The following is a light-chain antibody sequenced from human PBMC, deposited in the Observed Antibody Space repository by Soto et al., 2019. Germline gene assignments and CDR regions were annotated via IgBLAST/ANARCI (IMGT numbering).Light chain of an antibody. CDR2: DAS. J-gene: IGKJ1*01. Sequence: DIQVTQSPTTLYASVGNRVTITCRASESIKGWLAWYQQKPGKAPKLLIYDASSLKGGVPSRFSGSGSGTEFTLTFSSLQPGDVATYYCQQYNNGWTFGQGTKVDIK. CDR3: QQYNNGWT. V-gene: IGKV1-5*01. CDR1: ESIKGW.